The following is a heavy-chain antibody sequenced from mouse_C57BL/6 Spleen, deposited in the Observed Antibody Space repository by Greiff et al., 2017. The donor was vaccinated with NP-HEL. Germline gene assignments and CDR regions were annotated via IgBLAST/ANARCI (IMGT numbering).Heavy chain of an antibody. V-gene: IGHV1-69*01. CDR2: IDPSDSYT. CDR1: GYTFTSYW. CDR3: VWWYFDY. D-gene: IGHD1-1*02. Sequence: QVQLQQPGAELVMPGASVKLSCKASGYTFTSYWMHWVKQRPGQGLEWIGEIDPSDSYTNYNQKFKGKSTLAVDKSSSPAYMQLSCLTSEDSAVYYCVWWYFDYWGQGTTLTVSS. J-gene: IGHJ2*01.